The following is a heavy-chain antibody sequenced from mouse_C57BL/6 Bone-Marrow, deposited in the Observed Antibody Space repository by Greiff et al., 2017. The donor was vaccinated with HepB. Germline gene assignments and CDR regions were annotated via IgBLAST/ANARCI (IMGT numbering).Heavy chain of an antibody. V-gene: IGHV2-5*01. D-gene: IGHD2-1*01. CDR2: IWRGGST. J-gene: IGHJ2*01. Sequence: VQLVESGPGLVQPSQSLSITCTVSGFSLTSYGIHWVRQSPGKGLEWLGVIWRGGSTDYNAAFMSRLSITKDNSKSQVFFKMNSLQADDTAIYYCAKNDGNYYYFDYWGQGTTLTVSS. CDR1: GFSLTSYG. CDR3: AKNDGNYYYFDY.